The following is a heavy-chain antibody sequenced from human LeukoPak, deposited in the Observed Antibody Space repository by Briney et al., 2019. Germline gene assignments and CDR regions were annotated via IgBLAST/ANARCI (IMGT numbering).Heavy chain of an antibody. CDR2: IYYSGST. V-gene: IGHV4-59*01. CDR1: GGSISSYY. Sequence: SETLSLTCTVSGGSISSYYWSWIRQPPGKGLEWIGYIYYSGSTNYNPSLKSRVTISVDTSKNQFSLKLSSVTAADTAVYYCARGDYYDSNGSVYFDIWGQGTMVTVSS. J-gene: IGHJ3*02. CDR3: ARGDYYDSNGSVYFDI. D-gene: IGHD3-22*01.